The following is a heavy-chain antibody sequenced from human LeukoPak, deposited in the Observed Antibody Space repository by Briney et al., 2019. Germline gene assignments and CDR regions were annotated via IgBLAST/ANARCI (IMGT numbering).Heavy chain of an antibody. V-gene: IGHV3-23*01. J-gene: IGHJ3*02. CDR3: ARDSQGYSYGYFAFDI. D-gene: IGHD5-18*01. CDR2: ISGSGGST. CDR1: GFTFSSYA. Sequence: GGSLRLSCAASGFTFSSYAMSWVRQAPGKGLEWVSAISGSGGSTYYADSVKGRFTISRDNSKNTLYLQMNSLRAEDTAVYYCARDSQGYSYGYFAFDIWGQGTMVTVSS.